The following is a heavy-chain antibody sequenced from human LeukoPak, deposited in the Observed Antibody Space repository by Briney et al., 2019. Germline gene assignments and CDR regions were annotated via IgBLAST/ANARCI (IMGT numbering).Heavy chain of an antibody. CDR2: IQSNGRNK. Sequence: PGGSLRLSCAASGFIFSSDDMHWVRQAPGKGLEWVAGIQSNGRNKYYVDSVKGRFAISRDNSESTLYLQVNSLRVEDTALYYCARESEGGTDTSCPDYWGQGTLVTVSS. V-gene: IGHV3-33*05. CDR3: ARESEGGTDTSCPDY. D-gene: IGHD2-2*01. CDR1: GFIFSSDD. J-gene: IGHJ4*02.